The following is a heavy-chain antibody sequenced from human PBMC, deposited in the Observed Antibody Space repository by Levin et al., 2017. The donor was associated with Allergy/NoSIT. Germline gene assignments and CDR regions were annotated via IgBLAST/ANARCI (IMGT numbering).Heavy chain of an antibody. Sequence: ETLSLTCVASGVAFSSYSMNWARQAPGKGLEWISYISSSSSSIDYADSVKGRFTISRDNAKNSLFLQMNSLRDEDTAVYFCAEMKRNILQAFGIWGQGTMVTVSS. CDR2: ISSSSSSI. D-gene: IGHD2/OR15-2a*01. J-gene: IGHJ3*02. CDR1: GVAFSSYS. V-gene: IGHV3-48*02. CDR3: AEMKRNILQAFGI.